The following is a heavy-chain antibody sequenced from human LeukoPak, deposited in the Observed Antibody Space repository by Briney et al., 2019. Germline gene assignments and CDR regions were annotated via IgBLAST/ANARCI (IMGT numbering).Heavy chain of an antibody. D-gene: IGHD1-26*01. CDR2: INAGNGNT. Sequence: ASVKVSCKASGYTFTSYAMHWVRQAPGQRLEWMGWINAGNGNTKYSQKFQGRVTITRDTSASTAYMELSSLRSEDTAVYYCARFLVGATDACDIWGQGTMVTVSS. CDR1: GYTFTSYA. CDR3: ARFLVGATDACDI. V-gene: IGHV1-3*01. J-gene: IGHJ3*02.